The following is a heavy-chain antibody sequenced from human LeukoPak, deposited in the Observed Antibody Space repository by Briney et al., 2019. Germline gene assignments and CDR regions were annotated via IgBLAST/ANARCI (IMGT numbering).Heavy chain of an antibody. J-gene: IGHJ4*02. Sequence: GGSLRLSCAVSGITFSNSDMSWVRLAPGKGLEWVSSILVRGHSTHYSGAVKGRFTISRDNSKDTLYLQMNSLRAGDTAVYYCAVATQQLVPYYWGQGTLVTVSS. CDR2: ILVRGHST. V-gene: IGHV3-23*01. CDR1: GITFSNSD. D-gene: IGHD6-13*01. CDR3: AVATQQLVPYY.